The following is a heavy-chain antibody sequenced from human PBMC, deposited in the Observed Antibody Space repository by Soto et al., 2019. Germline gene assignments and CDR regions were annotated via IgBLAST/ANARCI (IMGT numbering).Heavy chain of an antibody. CDR1: GGSISSSSYY. D-gene: IGHD6-13*01. CDR3: ARRGSSSWYGY. Sequence: QLQLQESGPGLVKPSETLSLTCTVSGGSISSSSYYCGWIRQPPGKGLEWIGSIYYSGSTYYNPYLRSRVTISVDTSKNQFSLKLSSVTAADTAVYYCARRGSSSWYGYWGQGTLVTVSS. J-gene: IGHJ4*02. V-gene: IGHV4-39*01. CDR2: IYYSGST.